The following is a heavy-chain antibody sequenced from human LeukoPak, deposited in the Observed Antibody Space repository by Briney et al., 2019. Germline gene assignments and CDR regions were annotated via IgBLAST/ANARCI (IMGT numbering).Heavy chain of an antibody. D-gene: IGHD1-26*01. Sequence: PGGSLRLSCAASGFTFSSYAMSWVRQAPGKGPEWVSAISGSGGSTYYADSVKGRFTISRDNSKDTLYLQMNSLRAEDTAVYYCAKDKGRPLESWELPDYWGQGTLVTVPS. CDR2: ISGSGGST. J-gene: IGHJ4*02. CDR3: AKDKGRPLESWELPDY. V-gene: IGHV3-23*01. CDR1: GFTFSSYA.